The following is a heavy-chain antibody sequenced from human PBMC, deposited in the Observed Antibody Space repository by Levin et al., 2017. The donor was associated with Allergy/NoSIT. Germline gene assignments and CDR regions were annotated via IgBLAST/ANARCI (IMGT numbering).Heavy chain of an antibody. CDR2: ISFDGRDD. CDR1: GLSFSGYG. J-gene: IGHJ5*02. V-gene: IGHV3-30*18. CDR3: AKADVPIVMVAATSLDL. Sequence: GGSLRLSCEASGLSFSGYGMVWVRQAPGKGLEWVAAISFDGRDDYYADSVKGRFTISRDNSKNTLYLQMNSLRVEDTAVYYCAKADVPIVMVAATSLDLWGQGTLVTVSS. D-gene: IGHD2-15*01.